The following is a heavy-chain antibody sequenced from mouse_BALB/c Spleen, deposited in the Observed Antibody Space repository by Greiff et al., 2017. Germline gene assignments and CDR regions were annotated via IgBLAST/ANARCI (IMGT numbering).Heavy chain of an antibody. Sequence: EVKLQESGPGLVKPSQSLSLTCSVTGYSITSGYYWNWIRQFPGNKLEWMGYISYDGSNNYNPSLKNRISITRDTSKNQFFLKLNSVTTEDTATYYCARDDDGYYGYWGQGTTLTVSS. CDR1: GYSITSGYY. CDR2: ISYDGSN. V-gene: IGHV3-6*02. J-gene: IGHJ2*01. CDR3: ARDDDGYYGY. D-gene: IGHD2-3*01.